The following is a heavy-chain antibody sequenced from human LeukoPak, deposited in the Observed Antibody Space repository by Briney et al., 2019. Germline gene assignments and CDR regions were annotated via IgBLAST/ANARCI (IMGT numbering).Heavy chain of an antibody. V-gene: IGHV3-30*04. Sequence: PGGSLRLSCAASGFTLSSYAMHWVRQAPGKGLEWVAVISYDGSNKYHADSVKGRFTISRDISTDTLWLQMDSLRTEDTAVYYCAKGPLRGTAAAIDYWGQGTLVTVSS. CDR1: GFTLSSYA. D-gene: IGHD2-2*01. J-gene: IGHJ4*02. CDR3: AKGPLRGTAAAIDY. CDR2: ISYDGSNK.